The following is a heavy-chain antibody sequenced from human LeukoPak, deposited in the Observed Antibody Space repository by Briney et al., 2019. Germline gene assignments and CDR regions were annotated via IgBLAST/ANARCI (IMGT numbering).Heavy chain of an antibody. Sequence: SVTVSCMPSGYTFTGYYMHWVRQAPGQGLEWMGRIIPILGIANYAQIFQGRVTITADKSTSTAYIELSSLRSEDTAVYYCARDRPNWNSDYWGQGTLVTVSS. CDR3: ARDRPNWNSDY. CDR2: IIPILGIA. D-gene: IGHD1-20*01. V-gene: IGHV1-69*10. J-gene: IGHJ4*02. CDR1: GYTFTGYY.